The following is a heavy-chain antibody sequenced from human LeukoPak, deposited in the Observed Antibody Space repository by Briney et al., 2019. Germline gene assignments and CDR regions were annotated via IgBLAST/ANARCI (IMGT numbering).Heavy chain of an antibody. Sequence: GASVKVSYKVSGYTLTDLFMHWVGQAPAKGPAGVGGFDPEDGKTIYAQKFQVRVTMTEDPSTDTAYMELSSLRSDDTAVYYCAKPKSSYYDGSGYYYDYWGQGTLVTVSS. CDR1: GYTLTDLF. V-gene: IGHV1-24*01. J-gene: IGHJ4*02. CDR3: AKPKSSYYDGSGYYYDY. D-gene: IGHD3-22*01. CDR2: FDPEDGKT.